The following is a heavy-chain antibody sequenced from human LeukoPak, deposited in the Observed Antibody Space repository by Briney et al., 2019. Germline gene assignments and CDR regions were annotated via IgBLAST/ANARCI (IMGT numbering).Heavy chain of an antibody. CDR2: INWNSGNI. Sequence: GRSLRLSCAASGFIFDDYAMYWVRQVPGKGLEWVSGINWNSGNIVYADSVKGRFIISRDNAKNSLNLQMNSLRAEDMALYYCAKGGSYGHDVTFDYWGQGTLVTVSS. D-gene: IGHD1-26*01. CDR3: AKGGSYGHDVTFDY. CDR1: GFIFDDYA. V-gene: IGHV3-9*03. J-gene: IGHJ4*02.